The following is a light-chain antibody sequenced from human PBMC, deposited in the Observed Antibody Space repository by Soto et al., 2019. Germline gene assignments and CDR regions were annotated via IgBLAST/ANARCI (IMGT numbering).Light chain of an antibody. V-gene: IGLV2-14*03. CDR3: FSYTTSSTLV. Sequence: SALTQPASVSGSPGQSITISCTGTSSDIGGYNYVSWYQHHPGKAPKLMIHDVSNRPSGVSNRFSGSKSGNTASLTISGLQVEDEADYYCFSYTTSSTLVIGGGTKLTVL. CDR1: SSDIGGYNY. J-gene: IGLJ2*01. CDR2: DVS.